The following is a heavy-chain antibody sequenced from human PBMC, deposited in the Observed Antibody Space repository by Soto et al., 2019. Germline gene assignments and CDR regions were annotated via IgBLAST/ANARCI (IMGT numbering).Heavy chain of an antibody. CDR3: ASWNSGYDGIDY. Sequence: PSETLALTCTVSGGSISSYYWSWIRQPPGKGLEWIGYIYYSGSTNYNPSLKSRVTISVDTSKNQFSLKLSSVTAADTAVYYCASWNSGYDGIDYWGQGTLVTVSS. CDR1: GGSISSYY. V-gene: IGHV4-59*01. J-gene: IGHJ4*02. D-gene: IGHD5-12*01. CDR2: IYYSGST.